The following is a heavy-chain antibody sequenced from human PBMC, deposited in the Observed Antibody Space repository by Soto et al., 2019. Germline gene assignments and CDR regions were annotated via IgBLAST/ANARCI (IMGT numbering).Heavy chain of an antibody. V-gene: IGHV4-30-4*02. CDR1: GVSISSVDYY. CDR3: ARGWGLVFNY. D-gene: IGHD2-21*02. CDR2: IYYSGST. J-gene: IGHJ4*02. Sequence: TSETLSLTCTISGVSISSVDYYWSWIRQPPGKGMEWIGYIYYSGSTYNNPSLKSRVTISVDTSKNQFSLKLSSVTAADTAVYYWARGWGLVFNYWGQGTLVTVSS.